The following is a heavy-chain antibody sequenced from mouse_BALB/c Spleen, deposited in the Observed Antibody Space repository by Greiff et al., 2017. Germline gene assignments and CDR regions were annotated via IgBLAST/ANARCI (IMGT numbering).Heavy chain of an antibody. V-gene: IGHV5-6-5*01. J-gene: IGHJ4*01. CDR1: GFTFSSYA. Sequence: DVKLVESGGGLVKPGGSLKLSCAASGFTFSSYAMSWVRQTPEKRLEWVASISSGGSTYYPDSVKGRFTISRDNARNILYLQMSSLRSEDTAMYYCARDIYYYGSSPYYYAMDYWGQGTSVTVSS. D-gene: IGHD1-1*01. CDR2: ISSGGST. CDR3: ARDIYYYGSSPYYYAMDY.